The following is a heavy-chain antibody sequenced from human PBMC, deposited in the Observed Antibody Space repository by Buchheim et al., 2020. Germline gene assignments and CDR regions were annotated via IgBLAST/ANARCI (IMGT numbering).Heavy chain of an antibody. V-gene: IGHV3-30-3*01. CDR3: AGSGYYYGIGDY. D-gene: IGHD3-22*01. Sequence: QVQLVESGGGVVQPGKSLTLSCAASGFSFSAYAIHWVRQAPGRGLEWLAVISTDGNRKFYADSVEGRFTMSRDNSKNTVYLQMNSLRAEDTAVYYCAGSGYYYGIGDYWGQGTL. CDR2: ISTDGNRK. CDR1: GFSFSAYA. J-gene: IGHJ4*02.